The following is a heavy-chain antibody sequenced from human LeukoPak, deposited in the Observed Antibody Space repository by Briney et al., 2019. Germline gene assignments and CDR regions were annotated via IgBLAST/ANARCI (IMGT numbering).Heavy chain of an antibody. D-gene: IGHD3-22*01. CDR2: IFGGGTT. V-gene: IGHV3-53*01. CDR1: GFTFSSYA. J-gene: IGHJ4*02. Sequence: GGSPRLSCAASGFTFSSYAMNWVRQAPGKRPEWVSLIFGGGTTYYAASVKGRFIISRDNSKNTFHLQMNSLRAEDTAVYYCARRDPDNNAYYDSDYWGQGTLVTVSS. CDR3: ARRDPDNNAYYDSDY.